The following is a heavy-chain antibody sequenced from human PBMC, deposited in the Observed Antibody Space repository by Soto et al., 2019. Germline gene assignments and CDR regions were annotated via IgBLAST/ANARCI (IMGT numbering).Heavy chain of an antibody. Sequence: ASVKVSCKVSGHSLTEVSIHWVRQGPGKGLEWMGSFDHEDGEKNYAQKFQGRVTLTQDTSTDTAYMELSSLRTNDTPVYYRAPESTFRELLILHHFDSWGRGTLVTVS. CDR2: FDHEDGEK. CDR1: GHSLTEVS. CDR3: APESTFRELLILHHFDS. J-gene: IGHJ4*01. V-gene: IGHV1-24*01. D-gene: IGHD1-26*01.